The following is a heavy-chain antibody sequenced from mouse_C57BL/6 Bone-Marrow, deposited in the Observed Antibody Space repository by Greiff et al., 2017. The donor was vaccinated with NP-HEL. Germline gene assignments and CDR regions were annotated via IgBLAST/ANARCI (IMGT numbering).Heavy chain of an antibody. V-gene: IGHV10-1*01. CDR3: VRQGYDGYYLDY. J-gene: IGHJ2*01. Sequence: GGGLVQPKGSLKLSCAASGFSFNTYAMNWVRQAPGKGLEWVARIRSKSNNYATYYADSLTDRFTISRDDSESMLYLQMNNLKTEDTAMYYGVRQGYDGYYLDYWGQGTTLTVSS. CDR2: IRSKSNNYAT. CDR1: GFSFNTYA. D-gene: IGHD2-3*01.